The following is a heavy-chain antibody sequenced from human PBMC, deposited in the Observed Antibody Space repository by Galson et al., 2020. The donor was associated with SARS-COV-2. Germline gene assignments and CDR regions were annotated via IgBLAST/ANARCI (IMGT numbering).Heavy chain of an antibody. V-gene: IGHV1-69*13. D-gene: IGHD2-15*01. CDR2: IIPIFGTA. Sequence: SVEVSCKASGGTFSGYAISWVRQAPGQGLEWMGGIIPIFGTANYAQKFQGRVTITADESTSTAYMELSSLRSEDTAVYYCARGWGYCSGGSCQAHAEYFQHWGQGTLVTVSS. CDR3: ARGWGYCSGGSCQAHAEYFQH. J-gene: IGHJ1*01. CDR1: GGTFSGYA.